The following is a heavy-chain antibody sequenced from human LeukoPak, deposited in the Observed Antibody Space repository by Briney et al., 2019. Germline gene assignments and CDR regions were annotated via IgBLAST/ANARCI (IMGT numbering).Heavy chain of an antibody. V-gene: IGHV3-64*01. D-gene: IGHD1-26*01. Sequence: GGSLRLSCAASGFTFSSYAMHWVRQAPGRGLEYVSSISSDGVSTYYANSVKGRFTISRDNSKNTLYLQMGSLTAEDMAVYYCARSSLSEGANWFDPWGQGTLVAVSS. CDR3: ARSSLSEGANWFDP. CDR2: ISSDGVST. CDR1: GFTFSSYA. J-gene: IGHJ5*02.